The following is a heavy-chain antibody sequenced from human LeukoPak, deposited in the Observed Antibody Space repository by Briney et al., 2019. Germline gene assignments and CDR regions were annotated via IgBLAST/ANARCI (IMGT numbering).Heavy chain of an antibody. CDR2: IYYSGST. CDR1: GGSISSYY. J-gene: IGHJ4*02. V-gene: IGHV4-59*08. CDR3: ARHREMATIYYFDY. Sequence: SETLSLTCTVSGGSISSYYWSWIRQPRGKGLEWIGHIYYSGSTYYNLSLKSRVAISVDTPKNQFSLELSSVTAADTAVYYCARHREMATIYYFDYWGQGTLDTVSS. D-gene: IGHD5-24*01.